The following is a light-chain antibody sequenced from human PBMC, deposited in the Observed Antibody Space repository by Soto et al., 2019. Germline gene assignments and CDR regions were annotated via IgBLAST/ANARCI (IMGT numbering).Light chain of an antibody. J-gene: IGKJ1*01. Sequence: EIVLTQSPATLALSPGERATLSCRASQSVSSYFAWYQQKPGQAPRLLIYDASNRATGIPARFSGSGSGTDFTLTISSLEPEDFAVYYCQQRSNCPWTFGQGTKVEIK. CDR2: DAS. CDR1: QSVSSY. CDR3: QQRSNCPWT. V-gene: IGKV3-11*01.